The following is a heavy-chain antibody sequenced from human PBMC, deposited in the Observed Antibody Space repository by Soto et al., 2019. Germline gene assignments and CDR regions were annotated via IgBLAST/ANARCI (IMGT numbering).Heavy chain of an antibody. CDR3: ARDTSGYNRYHYYFDY. D-gene: IGHD3-22*01. CDR1: GDTFSSYG. V-gene: IGHV1-69*01. CDR2: IIPSLGTT. J-gene: IGHJ4*02. Sequence: QVQLVQSGAEVKKPGSSVKVSCKGSGDTFSSYGISWVRQAPGQGLEWMGGIIPSLGTTNYARRFQGRVTISADEFTTTAYMELSGLGSEDTAVYYCARDTSGYNRYHYYFDYWGQGTLVVVSS.